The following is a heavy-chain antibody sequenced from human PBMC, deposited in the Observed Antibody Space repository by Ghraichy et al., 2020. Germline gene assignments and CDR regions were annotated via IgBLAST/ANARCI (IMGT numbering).Heavy chain of an antibody. CDR3: PTYHDSRCFDY. Sequence: GGSLRLSCAASGFTFSSYGMSWVRQAPGKGLEWVAGIKYDGSNKYYADSVKGRFTISRDNSKNTMYLQMNSLRAEDAAVYYCPTYHDSRCFDYWGQGTLVTVSP. V-gene: IGHV3-30*03. J-gene: IGHJ4*02. CDR1: GFTFSSYG. D-gene: IGHD1-1*01. CDR2: IKYDGSNK.